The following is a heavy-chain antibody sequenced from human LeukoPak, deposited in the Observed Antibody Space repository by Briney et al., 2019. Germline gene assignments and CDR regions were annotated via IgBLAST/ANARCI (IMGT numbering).Heavy chain of an antibody. CDR3: ARDTDTVTTILDY. J-gene: IGHJ4*02. CDR2: ISWNSGSI. Sequence: GRSLRLSCAASGFTFDDYAMHWVRQAPGKGLEWVSGISWNSGSIGYADSVKGRFTISRDNAKNSLYLQMNSLRAEDTAVYYCARDTDTVTTILDYWGQGTLVTVSS. V-gene: IGHV3-9*01. D-gene: IGHD4-17*01. CDR1: GFTFDDYA.